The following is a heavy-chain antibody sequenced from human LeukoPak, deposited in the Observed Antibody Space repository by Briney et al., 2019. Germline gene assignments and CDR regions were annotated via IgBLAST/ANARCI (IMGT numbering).Heavy chain of an antibody. CDR1: GFTISSYT. V-gene: IGHV3-21*01. CDR2: ISSSSSYI. D-gene: IGHD5-12*01. CDR3: ARDTYRVYYYYGMDV. Sequence: GGSLRLSCAASGFTISSYTMNWVRQAPGKGLEWVSSISSSSSYIYYTDSVKGRFTISRDNAKKSLYLQMNSLRAEDTAVYYCARDTYRVYYYYGMDVWGQGTTVTVSS. J-gene: IGHJ6*02.